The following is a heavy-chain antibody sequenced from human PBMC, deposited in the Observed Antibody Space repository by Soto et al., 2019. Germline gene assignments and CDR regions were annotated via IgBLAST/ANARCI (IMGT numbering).Heavy chain of an antibody. V-gene: IGHV1-18*01. CDR1: GYTFTSYG. Sequence: QVRLKQSGAEVKKPGASVKVSCKASGYTFTSYGISWMRQAPGQGLEWMGWISAYNGNTNYAQKLQGRVTMTTDTSTSTAYMELRSLRSDDTAVYYCARDIFYYGSGSYWVYWGQGTLVTVSS. D-gene: IGHD3-10*01. CDR3: ARDIFYYGSGSYWVY. J-gene: IGHJ4*02. CDR2: ISAYNGNT.